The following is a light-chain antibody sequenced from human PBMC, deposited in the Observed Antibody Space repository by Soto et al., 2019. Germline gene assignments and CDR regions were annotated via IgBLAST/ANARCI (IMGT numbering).Light chain of an antibody. Sequence: QAVVTQPASVSGSPGQSITISCTGTSSDVGAYNYVSWYQHHPGKAPKLMVFDVTNRPSGVSNRFSGSKSGNTASLTISGLQAEDEADYYCSSYTSSSTLLVFGTGTKVTVL. V-gene: IGLV2-14*03. J-gene: IGLJ1*01. CDR2: DVT. CDR3: SSYTSSSTLLV. CDR1: SSDVGAYNY.